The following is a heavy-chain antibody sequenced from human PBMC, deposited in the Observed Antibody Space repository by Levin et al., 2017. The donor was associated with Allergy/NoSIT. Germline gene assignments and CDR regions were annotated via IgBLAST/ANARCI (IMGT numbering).Heavy chain of an antibody. V-gene: IGHV1-3*04. D-gene: IGHD1-26*01. CDR2: INTGNGNT. J-gene: IGHJ4*02. CDR3: ACREV. Sequence: ASVKVSCKASGYTFTTYPMHWVRQAPGQRLEWMGWINTGNGNTKYSQKFQDRVTITRDTSASTAYMVLSSLRSEDTAMYYCACREVWGQGTQVTVSS. CDR1: GYTFTTYP.